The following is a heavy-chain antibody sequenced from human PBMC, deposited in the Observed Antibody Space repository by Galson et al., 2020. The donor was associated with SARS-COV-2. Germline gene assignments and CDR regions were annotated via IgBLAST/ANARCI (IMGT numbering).Heavy chain of an antibody. CDR2: IWYDGSNK. Sequence: GGSLRLSCAASGFTFSSYGMHWVRQAPGKGLEWVAVIWYDGSNKYYADSVKGRFTISRDNSKNTLYLQRNSLGAEGTAVYYCARESPYGDYSAVDYWGQGTLVTVSS. CDR3: ARESPYGDYSAVDY. V-gene: IGHV3-33*01. D-gene: IGHD4-17*01. J-gene: IGHJ4*02. CDR1: GFTFSSYG.